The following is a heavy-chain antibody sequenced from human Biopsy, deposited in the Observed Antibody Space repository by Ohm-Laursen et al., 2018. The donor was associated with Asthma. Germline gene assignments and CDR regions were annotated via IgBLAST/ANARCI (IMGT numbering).Heavy chain of an antibody. V-gene: IGHV4-39*01. J-gene: IGHJ4*02. CDR1: GASIRCSGSY. D-gene: IGHD5-12*01. CDR2: THYSGST. CDR3: ASPVNRAFGGYEWAAVFDY. Sequence: SDTLSLTCTVSGASIRCSGSYWAWIRQAPGKGPEWIGTTHYSGSTFYKPSLRSRVTMSLDTSTNQFSLRLRSVTATDTAVYYCASPVNRAFGGYEWAAVFDYWGQGILVTVSS.